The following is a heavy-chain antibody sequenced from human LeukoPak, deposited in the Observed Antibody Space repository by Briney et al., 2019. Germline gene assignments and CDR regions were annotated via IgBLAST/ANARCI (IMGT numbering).Heavy chain of an antibody. D-gene: IGHD3-9*01. V-gene: IGHV1-2*02. Sequence: ASVKVSCKASGYTFTGYYIQWVRQAPGQGLEWMGWINPNSGVTDYAQKFQGRVTMTTDTSMSTAYMELRSLRSDDTAVYYCARDTPVLRYFDWSPYSLSKQGYWGQGTLVTVSS. CDR3: ARDTPVLRYFDWSPYSLSKQGY. J-gene: IGHJ4*02. CDR2: INPNSGVT. CDR1: GYTFTGYY.